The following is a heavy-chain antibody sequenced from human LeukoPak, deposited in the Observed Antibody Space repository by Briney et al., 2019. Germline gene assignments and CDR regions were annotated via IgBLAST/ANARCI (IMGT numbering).Heavy chain of an antibody. CDR1: GGTFSSYA. CDR3: ARDQMVRTRELGY. J-gene: IGHJ4*02. D-gene: IGHD3-10*01. V-gene: IGHV1-69*05. CDR2: IIPIFGTA. Sequence: ASVKVSCKASGGTFSSYAISWVRQAPGQGLEWMGRIIPIFGTANYAQKFQGRVTITTDESTSTAYMELSSLRSEDTAVYYCARDQMVRTRELGYWGQGTLVTVSS.